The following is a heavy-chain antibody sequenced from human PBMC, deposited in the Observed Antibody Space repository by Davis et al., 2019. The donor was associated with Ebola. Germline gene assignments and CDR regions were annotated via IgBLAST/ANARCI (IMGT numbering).Heavy chain of an antibody. Sequence: AASVKVSCKASGYTFTSYGISWVRQAPRQGLEWMGWISTYNGNTNFAQKLQGRVTMTTDTSTSSAYMELRSLRSDDTAVYYCARMAAAGTKLDVWGQGALVTVS. V-gene: IGHV1-18*04. J-gene: IGHJ4*02. CDR1: GYTFTSYG. CDR2: ISTYNGNT. CDR3: ARMAAAGTKLDV. D-gene: IGHD6-13*01.